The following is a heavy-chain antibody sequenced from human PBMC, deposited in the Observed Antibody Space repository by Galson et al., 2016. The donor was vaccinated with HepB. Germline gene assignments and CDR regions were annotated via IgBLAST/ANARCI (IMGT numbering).Heavy chain of an antibody. D-gene: IGHD4-23*01. J-gene: IGHJ2*01. CDR1: GFIFGTYG. Sequence: SLRLSCAASGFIFGTYGTHWVRQAPGKGLEWVALIPTDESNKYYGDSVKGRFTISRDNSKNTLYLQMNSLRADDTAVYYCARGLRWYWYLDLWGRGTLVTVSS. V-gene: IGHV3-30*03. CDR2: IPTDESNK. CDR3: ARGLRWYWYLDL.